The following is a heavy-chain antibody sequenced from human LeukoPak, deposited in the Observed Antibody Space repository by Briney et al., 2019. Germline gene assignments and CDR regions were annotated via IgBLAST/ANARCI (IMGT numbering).Heavy chain of an antibody. CDR2: INHSGST. D-gene: IGHD3-10*01. J-gene: IGHJ4*02. V-gene: IGHV4-34*01. CDR1: GGPFSGYY. CDR3: ARGRWFGELLWGFFDY. Sequence: PSETLSLTCAVYGGPFSGYYWSWIRQPPGKGLEWIGEINHSGSTNYNPSLKSRVTISVDTSKNQFSLKLSSVTAADTAVYYCARGRWFGELLWGFFDYWGQGTLVTVSS.